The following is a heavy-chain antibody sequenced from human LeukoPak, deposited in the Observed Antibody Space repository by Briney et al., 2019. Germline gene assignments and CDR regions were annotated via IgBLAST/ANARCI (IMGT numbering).Heavy chain of an antibody. Sequence: SETLSLTCTVSGGSIGSYYWSWIRQSPGKGLEWIGEINHSESTNYNPSLKSRVTISVDTSKNQFSLKLSSVTAADTAVYYCARRQQLVHPRARYFDLWGRGTLVTVSS. CDR3: ARRQQLVHPRARYFDL. CDR2: INHSEST. D-gene: IGHD6-6*01. V-gene: IGHV4-34*01. J-gene: IGHJ2*01. CDR1: GGSIGSYY.